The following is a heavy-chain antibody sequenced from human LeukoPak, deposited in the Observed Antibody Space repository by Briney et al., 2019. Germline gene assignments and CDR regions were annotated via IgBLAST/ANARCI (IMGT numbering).Heavy chain of an antibody. J-gene: IGHJ3*01. CDR2: ISAYNGNT. Sequence: VASVKVSCKASAYTFTSYGISWVRQAPGQGLEWMGRISAYNGNTNYAQKFQGRVTMTTDTSTSTAYMELRSLRSDDTAVYYCARDPDSSGYERGAFDVWGQGTMVTVS. D-gene: IGHD3-22*01. V-gene: IGHV1-18*01. CDR1: AYTFTSYG. CDR3: ARDPDSSGYERGAFDV.